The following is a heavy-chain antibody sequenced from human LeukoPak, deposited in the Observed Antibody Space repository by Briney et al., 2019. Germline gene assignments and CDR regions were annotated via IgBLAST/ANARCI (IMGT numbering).Heavy chain of an antibody. CDR1: GFTFSSYG. V-gene: IGHV3-30*18. D-gene: IGHD3-22*01. Sequence: GRSLRLSCAASGFTFSSYGMHWVRQAPGRGLEWVAVISYDGSNKYYADCVKGRFTISRDNSKNTLYLQMNSLRAEDTAVYYCAKDLIRSMIVVVTLTHFDYWGQGTLVTVSS. CDR3: AKDLIRSMIVVVTLTHFDY. J-gene: IGHJ4*02. CDR2: ISYDGSNK.